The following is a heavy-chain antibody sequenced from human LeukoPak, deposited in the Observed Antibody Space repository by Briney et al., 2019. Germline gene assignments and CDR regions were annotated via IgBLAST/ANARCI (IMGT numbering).Heavy chain of an antibody. Sequence: GGSLRLSCAASGFTFSNCVMHWVRQAPGKGLEWVAAMSNDGSEKYYADSVKGRFTISRDNSKNTLYLQMNSLRPEDTAVYYCARELRDSGFDFDYWGQGTLVTVS. V-gene: IGHV3-30*04. CDR1: GFTFSNCV. J-gene: IGHJ4*02. CDR3: ARELRDSGFDFDY. D-gene: IGHD5-12*01. CDR2: MSNDGSEK.